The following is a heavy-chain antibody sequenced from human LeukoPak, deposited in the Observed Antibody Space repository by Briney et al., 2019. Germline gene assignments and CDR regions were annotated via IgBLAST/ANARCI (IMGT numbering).Heavy chain of an antibody. CDR3: ASRQYDILTGYDGALDI. CDR2: ISASGGST. J-gene: IGHJ3*02. Sequence: PGGSLRLSCAASAFTFSSYWMSWVRQAPGKGLEWVSIISASGGSTYYADSVKGRFTISRDNSKNTLYLQMNSLRAEDTAVYYCASRQYDILTGYDGALDIWGQGTMVTVSS. CDR1: AFTFSSYW. D-gene: IGHD3-9*01. V-gene: IGHV3-23*01.